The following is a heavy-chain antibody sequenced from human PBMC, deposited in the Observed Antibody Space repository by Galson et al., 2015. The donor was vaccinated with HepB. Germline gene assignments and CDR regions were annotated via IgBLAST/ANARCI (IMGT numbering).Heavy chain of an antibody. CDR1: GFPFNNAW. Sequence: SLRLSCAASGFPFNNAWMTWVRQAPGMGLESVGRIKSNTDGETTDYAAPVKGRFTISRDDSNNRLYLQMNSLKTEDTAVYYCTTDVYYTTYWSWLDPWGQGTLVTVSS. CDR2: IKSNTDGETT. D-gene: IGHD2-2*02. J-gene: IGHJ5*02. CDR3: TTDVYYTTYWSWLDP. V-gene: IGHV3-15*01.